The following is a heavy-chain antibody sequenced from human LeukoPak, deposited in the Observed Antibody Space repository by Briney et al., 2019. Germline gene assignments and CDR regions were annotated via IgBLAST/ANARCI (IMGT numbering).Heavy chain of an antibody. CDR2: IYYSGST. D-gene: IGHD3-10*01. CDR1: GCTISSYY. CDR3: ARGGYYGSGNDFRFDP. V-gene: IGHV4-59*01. J-gene: IGHJ5*02. Sequence: SETLSLTCTVSGCTISSYYWSWIRQPPGKGLEWIGYIYYSGSTNYKPSLKSGVTISVDTSKNQFSLKLSSVTAADTAVYYCARGGYYGSGNDFRFDPWGQGTLVTVSS.